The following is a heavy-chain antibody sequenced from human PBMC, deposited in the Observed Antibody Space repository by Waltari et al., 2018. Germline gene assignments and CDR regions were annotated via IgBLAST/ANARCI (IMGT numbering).Heavy chain of an antibody. CDR3: ARRRDFYDSSGYYYEAFDI. J-gene: IGHJ3*02. CDR1: GGSIPSSNYD. CDR2: SYGGGST. Sequence: QLQLQESGPGLVKPSETLSLTCSVSGGSIPSSNYDWVWIRQPPGKGLEWIGGSYGGGSTYYKSSLKSRVTISVDTSKNQFSLRLTSVTAADTAVYYCARRRDFYDSSGYYYEAFDIWGQGTMVTVSS. V-gene: IGHV4-39*01. D-gene: IGHD3-22*01.